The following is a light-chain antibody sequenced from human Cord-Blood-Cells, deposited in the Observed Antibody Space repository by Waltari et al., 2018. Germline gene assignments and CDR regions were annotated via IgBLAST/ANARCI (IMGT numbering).Light chain of an antibody. V-gene: IGKV3-11*01. CDR3: QERRNWHRA. CDR2: DAS. J-gene: IGKJ4*01. CDR1: QSVSSY. Sequence: EILLTQSPATLSLSPGAIATLSCRSSQSVSSYFAWYPQNPGQAPRLLIYDASNRATGIPGRFSGSGSGTDCTLTISSLGPEDFAVYYCQERRNWHRAFGGGTKVEI.